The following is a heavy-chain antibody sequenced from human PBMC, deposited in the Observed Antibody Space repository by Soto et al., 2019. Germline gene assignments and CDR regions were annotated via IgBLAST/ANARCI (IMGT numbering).Heavy chain of an antibody. D-gene: IGHD6-19*01. Sequence: QVQLVESGGGVVQPGRSLRLSCAASGFTFSSYGMHWVRQAPGKGLEWVAVIWYDGSNKYYADSVKGRFNISRDNSKNTPCPQMNSLRAEDPAVYYCARDCAGYSSGWYQRGGFDYWGQGTLVTVSS. CDR3: ARDCAGYSSGWYQRGGFDY. CDR1: GFTFSSYG. J-gene: IGHJ4*02. V-gene: IGHV3-33*01. CDR2: IWYDGSNK.